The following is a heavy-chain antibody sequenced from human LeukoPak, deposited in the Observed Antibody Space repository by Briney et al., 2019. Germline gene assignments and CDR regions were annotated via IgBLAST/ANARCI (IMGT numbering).Heavy chain of an antibody. CDR3: ARQLWFGELRRENYYYYYYMDV. CDR2: IIDTGST. J-gene: IGHJ6*03. V-gene: IGHV4-34*12. CDR1: GGSFSGYY. D-gene: IGHD3-10*01. Sequence: SETLSLTCAVYGGSFSGYYWTWIRQPPGKGLEWIGEIIDTGSTKYNSSLKSRVTISVDTSKNQFSLSLDSVTAADTAVYYCARQLWFGELRRENYYYYYYMDVWGKGTTVTISS.